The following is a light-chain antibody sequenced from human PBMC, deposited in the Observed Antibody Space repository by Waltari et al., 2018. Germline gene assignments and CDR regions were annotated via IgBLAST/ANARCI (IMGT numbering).Light chain of an antibody. CDR3: CSYTTSSTWV. V-gene: IGLV2-18*02. CDR1: SSDVGGYNY. J-gene: IGLJ2*01. Sequence: QSAPTQPPSVSGSPGQSVTISCTGISSDVGGYNYVSWYQQPPGKAPSGVSDRFSGSKSGNTASLTISGLQAEDEADYYCCSYTTSSTWVFGGGTRLTVL.